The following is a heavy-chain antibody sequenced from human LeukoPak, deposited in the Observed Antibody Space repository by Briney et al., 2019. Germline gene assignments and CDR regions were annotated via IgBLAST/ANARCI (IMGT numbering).Heavy chain of an antibody. V-gene: IGHV3-23*01. CDR3: AKVGGDFWSGYSEGLDY. CDR1: GFTFNTYG. D-gene: IGHD3-3*01. Sequence: GGSLRLSCAASGFTFNTYGMHWVRQAPGKGLEWVSAVSGSGGSTYYADSVKARFTISRDNSKNTLYLQMNSLRAEDTAVYYCAKVGGDFWSGYSEGLDYWGQGTLVTVSS. CDR2: VSGSGGST. J-gene: IGHJ4*02.